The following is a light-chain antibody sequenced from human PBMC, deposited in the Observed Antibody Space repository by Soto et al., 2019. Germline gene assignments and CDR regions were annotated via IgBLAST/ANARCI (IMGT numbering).Light chain of an antibody. J-gene: IGKJ2*01. CDR3: QQYNNWPPYT. CDR2: GAS. Sequence: EIVMTQSPATLSVSPGERATLSCRASQSLTSNLAWYQQKPGQAPRLLIYGASTRATGIPARFSGSGSGTEFTLTISSLQSEDFAVYYCQQYNNWPPYTFGQGTKVDI. CDR1: QSLTSN. V-gene: IGKV3-15*01.